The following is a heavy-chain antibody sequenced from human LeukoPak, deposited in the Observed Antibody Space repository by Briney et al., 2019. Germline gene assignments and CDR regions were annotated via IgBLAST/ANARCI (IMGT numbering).Heavy chain of an antibody. CDR1: GDSISTYH. Sequence: PSETVSLTCSVSGDSISTYHWNWIRKSPGKGLEWIGHMQSTGNSKYNPSLRSRVTIFVDTSKSQVALILSSVTAADTAVYYCARDKQHSYGRYFDHWGQGALVTVSS. CDR3: ARDKQHSYGRYFDH. CDR2: MQSTGNS. V-gene: IGHV4-59*01. D-gene: IGHD5-18*01. J-gene: IGHJ4*02.